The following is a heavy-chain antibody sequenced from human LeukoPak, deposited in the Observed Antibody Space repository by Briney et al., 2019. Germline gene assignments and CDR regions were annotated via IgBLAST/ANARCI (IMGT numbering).Heavy chain of an antibody. CDR1: GFTFSSYE. Sequence: GGSLRLSCAASGFTFSSYEMNWVRQAPGKGLAWVSYISSSGSTIYYADSVKGRFTISRDNAKNSLYLQMNSLRAEDTAVYYCARVPRYETSGLRKGVYFDYWGQGTLVTVSS. J-gene: IGHJ4*02. CDR2: ISSSGSTI. V-gene: IGHV3-48*03. CDR3: ARVPRYETSGLRKGVYFDY. D-gene: IGHD3-22*01.